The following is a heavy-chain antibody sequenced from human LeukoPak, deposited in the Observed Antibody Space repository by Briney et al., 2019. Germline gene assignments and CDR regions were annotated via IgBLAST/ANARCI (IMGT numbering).Heavy chain of an antibody. V-gene: IGHV1-2*02. J-gene: IGHJ4*02. D-gene: IGHD3-3*02. CDR3: GRWSFSKTFDY. CDR2: INPNSGGT. CDR1: GYTFTGYY. Sequence: ASVKVSCKASGYTFTGYYMHWVRQAPGQGLEWMGWINPNSGGTNYAQKFQGRVTMTRDTSISTAYMELSRVRSEDTGVYFCGRWSFSKTFDYWGQGTLVTVSS.